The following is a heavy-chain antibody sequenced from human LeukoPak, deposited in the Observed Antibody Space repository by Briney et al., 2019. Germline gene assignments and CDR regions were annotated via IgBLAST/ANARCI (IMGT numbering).Heavy chain of an antibody. CDR3: AKGRRGVTCNFDY. V-gene: IGHV3-23*01. J-gene: IGHJ4*02. CDR2: ISGSGGST. CDR1: GFTFSSYA. D-gene: IGHD2-21*02. Sequence: PGGSLRLSCAASGFTFSSYAMSWVRQAPGKGLEWVSAISGSGGSTYYADSVKGRFTISRDNSKDTLYLQMNSLRAEDTAVYYCAKGRRGVTCNFDYWGQGTLVTVSS.